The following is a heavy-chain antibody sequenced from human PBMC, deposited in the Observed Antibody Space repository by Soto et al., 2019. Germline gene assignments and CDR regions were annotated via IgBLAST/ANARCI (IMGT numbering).Heavy chain of an antibody. V-gene: IGHV3-74*01. J-gene: IGHJ5*02. CDR1: GLTFNRYW. D-gene: IGHD2-15*01. CDR3: AREFCSGGNCYTYYFDP. CDR2: INTDGSNT. Sequence: DVPLVETGGGVVPPGGSLRLSCAASGLTFNRYWVHWVRHAPGKGLVWVSHINTDGSNTNYADSVKGRFTISRDNAKSTLFLQMNSLRDEDTAVYYCAREFCSGGNCYTYYFDPWGQGIPVTVSS.